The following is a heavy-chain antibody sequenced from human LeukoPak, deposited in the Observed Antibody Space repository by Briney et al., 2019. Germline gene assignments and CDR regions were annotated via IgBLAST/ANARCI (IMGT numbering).Heavy chain of an antibody. CDR3: ARADGSSGSYFYGMDV. D-gene: IGHD3-10*01. J-gene: IGHJ6*02. CDR1: GGSISGYY. Sequence: PSETLSLTCTVSGGSISGYYWSWIRQPPGKGLEWIGYIDYSGYSSYSPSLKSRVTISLDTSKNQFSLSLRSVTAADTAVYYCARADGSSGSYFYGMDVWGQGTTVTVSS. V-gene: IGHV4-59*01. CDR2: IDYSGYS.